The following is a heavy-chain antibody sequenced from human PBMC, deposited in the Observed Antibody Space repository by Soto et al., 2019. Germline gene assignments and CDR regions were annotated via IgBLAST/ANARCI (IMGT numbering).Heavy chain of an antibody. J-gene: IGHJ3*02. CDR2: LTPSGGET. CDR3: AHPRGYGVFDAYDI. Sequence: GSLRLDCVASVFTFSTYAMSWVRQGPGKGLEWVSALTPSGGETYYADSVKGRFTISRDNSMNALYLQMNSLRIEDTALYYCAHPRGYGVFDAYDIWGQGTMVTVSS. CDR1: VFTFSTYA. D-gene: IGHD4-17*01. V-gene: IGHV3-23*01.